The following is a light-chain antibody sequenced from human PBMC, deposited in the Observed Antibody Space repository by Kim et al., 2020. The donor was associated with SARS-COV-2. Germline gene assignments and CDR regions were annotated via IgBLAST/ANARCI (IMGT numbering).Light chain of an antibody. CDR1: QSVSSSY. Sequence: EIVLTQSPGTLSLSPGERATLSCRASQSVSSSYLAWYQQKPGQAPRLLIYGASSRATGIPDRFSGSGSGTDFTLTISRLEPEDFEVYYCQQYGSSPPNTFGQGTKLEI. CDR2: GAS. CDR3: QQYGSSPPNT. J-gene: IGKJ2*01. V-gene: IGKV3-20*01.